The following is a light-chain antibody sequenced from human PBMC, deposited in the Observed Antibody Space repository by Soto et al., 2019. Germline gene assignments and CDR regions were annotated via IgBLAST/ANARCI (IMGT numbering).Light chain of an antibody. Sequence: QSVLTQPASASGSPGQSITISRTGTSSDVGSYNVVSWYQQHPGKAPQLMIYEGSKRPSGVSDRFSDSNSGNTASRTISGLQAEDEADYSFCSYAGSSIFYVFGAGTKVTVL. CDR3: CSYAGSSIFYV. CDR1: SSDVGSYNV. J-gene: IGLJ1*01. CDR2: EGS. V-gene: IGLV2-23*01.